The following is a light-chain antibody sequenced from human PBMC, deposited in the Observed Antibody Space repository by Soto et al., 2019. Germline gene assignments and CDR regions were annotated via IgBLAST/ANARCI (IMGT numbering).Light chain of an antibody. Sequence: ENVLTQSPGTLSLSPGERATLSCRASQSVSSSYLAWYQQKPGQARRLLIYGASSRATGIPDRFSGSGSGTDFTLTISRLEPEDFAVYYCQQYGSSPPLTFGGGTKVEIK. CDR1: QSVSSSY. CDR2: GAS. CDR3: QQYGSSPPLT. J-gene: IGKJ4*01. V-gene: IGKV3-20*01.